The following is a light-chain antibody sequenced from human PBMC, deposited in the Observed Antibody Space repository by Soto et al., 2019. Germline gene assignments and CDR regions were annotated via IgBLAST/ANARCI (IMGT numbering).Light chain of an antibody. V-gene: IGKV1-39*01. CDR2: AAS. CDR3: QQTYSTPLT. CDR1: QSISGY. J-gene: IGKJ4*01. Sequence: DIQMTQSPSTLSASVGDRVTITCRASQSISGYLNWYQQKPGKAPKFLIYAASSLQSGVPSRFSGSRSGTDFTLTISSLQPEDFATYFCQQTYSTPLTFGGGTKVDI.